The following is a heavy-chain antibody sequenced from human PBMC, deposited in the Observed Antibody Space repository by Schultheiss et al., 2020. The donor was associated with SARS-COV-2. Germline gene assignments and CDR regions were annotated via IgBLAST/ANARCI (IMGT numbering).Heavy chain of an antibody. CDR2: IGTAGDP. CDR1: GFTFSSYD. J-gene: IGHJ6*03. D-gene: IGHD3-3*01. V-gene: IGHV3-13*05. CDR3: ARGPYYDFWSGYSDYYYYMDV. Sequence: GGSLRLSCAASGFTFSSYDMHWVRQPTGKGLEWVSAIGTAGDPYYPGSVKGRFTISRENAKNSLYLQMNSLRAGDTAVYYCARGPYYDFWSGYSDYYYYMDVWGKGTTVTVSS.